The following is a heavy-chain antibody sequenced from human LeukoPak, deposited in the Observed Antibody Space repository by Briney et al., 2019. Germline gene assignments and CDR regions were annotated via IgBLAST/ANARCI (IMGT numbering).Heavy chain of an antibody. CDR1: GGSFSGYY. D-gene: IGHD2-15*01. Sequence: SETLSLTCAVYGGSFSGYYWSWIRQPPGKGLEWIGEINHSGSTNYNPSLKSRVTRSVDTSKNQFSLKLSSVTAADTAVYYRARVAPYIVVVVAATRVGAFDIWGQGTMVTVSS. CDR2: INHSGST. J-gene: IGHJ3*02. V-gene: IGHV4-34*01. CDR3: ARVAPYIVVVVAATRVGAFDI.